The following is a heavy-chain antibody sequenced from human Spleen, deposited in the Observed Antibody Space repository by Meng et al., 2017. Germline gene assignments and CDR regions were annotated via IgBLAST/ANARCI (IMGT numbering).Heavy chain of an antibody. CDR1: GSTFSSYA. V-gene: IGHV1-69*01. Sequence: QVQLVQSGAEVKQPVSSVKVSCKASGSTFSSYAITWVRQAPGQGLEWMGGIIPMFVTGNYAQKFQGRVTITADESTSTAYMELSSLRSEDTAVYYCARGSGGWNGGLDYWGQGTLVTVSS. J-gene: IGHJ4*02. CDR2: IIPMFVTG. CDR3: ARGSGGWNGGLDY. D-gene: IGHD6-19*01.